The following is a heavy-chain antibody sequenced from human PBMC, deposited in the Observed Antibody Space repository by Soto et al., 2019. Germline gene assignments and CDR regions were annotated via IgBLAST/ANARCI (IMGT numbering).Heavy chain of an antibody. Sequence: SVKVCCKDSGFTLNSSAVQWVRQEHRQRLEWIGWIVVGSGNTNYAQKFQERVTITRDMSTSTAYMELSSLRSEDTAVYYCAAVGLTYYYDSSGYYTSDAFDIWGQGTMVTVSS. CDR2: IVVGSGNT. D-gene: IGHD3-22*01. J-gene: IGHJ3*02. CDR1: GFTLNSSA. V-gene: IGHV1-58*01. CDR3: AAVGLTYYYDSSGYYTSDAFDI.